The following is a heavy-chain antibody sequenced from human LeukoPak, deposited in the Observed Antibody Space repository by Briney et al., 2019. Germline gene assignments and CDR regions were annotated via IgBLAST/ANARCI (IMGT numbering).Heavy chain of an antibody. J-gene: IGHJ6*04. Sequence: ASVTVSCKASGYTFTSYDINWVRQAPGQGLEWMGWMNPNSGNTGYAQKFQGRVTMTRNTSISTAYMELSSLRSEDTAVYYCAGSSTYYYDSSGSRTMDVWGKGTTVTVSS. CDR3: AGSSTYYYDSSGSRTMDV. D-gene: IGHD3-22*01. CDR2: MNPNSGNT. CDR1: GYTFTSYD. V-gene: IGHV1-8*02.